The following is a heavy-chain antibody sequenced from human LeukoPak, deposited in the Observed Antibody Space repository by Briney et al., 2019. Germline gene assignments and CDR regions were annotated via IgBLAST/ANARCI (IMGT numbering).Heavy chain of an antibody. V-gene: IGHV3-43*02. Sequence: GGSLGLSCAAPGFMFHDYAIHWVRQAPGKGLGWVSFISGDGGSTFYADSVKGRFTISRDNRKNSLSLQMSSLRSEDTALYYCARESGSSGWYDYWGQGTLVTVSS. CDR3: ARESGSSGWYDY. CDR2: ISGDGGST. J-gene: IGHJ4*02. D-gene: IGHD6-19*01. CDR1: GFMFHDYA.